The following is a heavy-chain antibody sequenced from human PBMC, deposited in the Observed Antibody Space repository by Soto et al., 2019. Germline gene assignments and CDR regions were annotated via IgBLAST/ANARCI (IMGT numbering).Heavy chain of an antibody. CDR3: AHSSYYDFWSGYQPYYFDY. Sequence: QITLKESGPTLVKPTQTLTLTCTFSGFSLSTSGVGVGWIRQPPGKALEWLALIYWDDDKRYSPSLKSRLTIPKDTSKNQVVLTMTNMDPVDTATYYCAHSSYYDFWSGYQPYYFDYWGQGTLVTVSS. CDR2: IYWDDDK. J-gene: IGHJ4*02. D-gene: IGHD3-3*01. CDR1: GFSLSTSGVG. V-gene: IGHV2-5*02.